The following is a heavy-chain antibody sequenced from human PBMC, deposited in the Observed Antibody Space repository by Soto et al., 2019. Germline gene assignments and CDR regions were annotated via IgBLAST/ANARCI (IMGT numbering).Heavy chain of an antibody. CDR3: ARDLPSYGHQVDYGMDV. D-gene: IGHD5-18*01. V-gene: IGHV3-30-3*01. CDR2: ISYDGSNK. CDR1: GFTFSSYA. J-gene: IGHJ6*02. Sequence: GGSLRLSCAASGFTFSSYAMHWVRQAPGKGLEWVAVISYDGSNKYYADSVKGRFTISRDNSKNTLNLQMNSLRAEDTAVYYCARDLPSYGHQVDYGMDVWGQGTTVTVSS.